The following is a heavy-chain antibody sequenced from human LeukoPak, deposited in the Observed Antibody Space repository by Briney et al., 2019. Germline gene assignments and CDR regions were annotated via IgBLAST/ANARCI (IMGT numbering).Heavy chain of an antibody. D-gene: IGHD5-18*01. CDR1: GFTFSDYY. J-gene: IGHJ4*02. CDR2: ISSSGSTI. V-gene: IGHV3-11*04. Sequence: GGSLRLSCAASGFTFSDYYMSWIRQAPGRGLEWVSYISSSGSTIYYADSVKGRFTISRDNAKNSLYLQMNSLRAEDTAVYYCAGSSGYSYGYIDYWGQGTLLTVSS. CDR3: AGSSGYSYGYIDY.